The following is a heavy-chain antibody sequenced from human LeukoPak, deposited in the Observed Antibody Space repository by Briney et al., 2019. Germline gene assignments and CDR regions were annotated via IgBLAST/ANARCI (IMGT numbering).Heavy chain of an antibody. V-gene: IGHV1-2*02. J-gene: IGHJ5*02. D-gene: IGHD3-10*01. CDR2: INPNSGGT. CDR1: GYTFTGYY. Sequence: ASVKVSCKASGYTFTGYYMHWVRQAPGQGLEWMGWINPNSGGTNYAQKFQGRVTMTRDTSISTAYMELSRLRSDDTAVYYCARDGMGYTSYFDPWGQGTLVTVSS. CDR3: ARDGMGYTSYFDP.